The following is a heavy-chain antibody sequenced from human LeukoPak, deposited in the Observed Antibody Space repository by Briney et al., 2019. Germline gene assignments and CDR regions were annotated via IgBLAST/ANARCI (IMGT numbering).Heavy chain of an antibody. Sequence: HAGRSLRLSCAASGFTFSSYGMPWVRQAPGKGLEWVAVISYDGSNKYYADSVKGRFTISRDNSKNTLYLQMNSLRAEDTAVYYCAKDVGSYFDYWGQGTLATVSS. CDR3: AKDVGSYFDY. CDR1: GFTFSSYG. J-gene: IGHJ4*02. CDR2: ISYDGSNK. V-gene: IGHV3-30*18. D-gene: IGHD2-15*01.